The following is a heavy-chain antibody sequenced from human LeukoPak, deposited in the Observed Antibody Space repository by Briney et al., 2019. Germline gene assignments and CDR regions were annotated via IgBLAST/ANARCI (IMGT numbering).Heavy chain of an antibody. J-gene: IGHJ4*02. Sequence: ASVKVSCKASGYTFTGYYMHWVRQAPGQGLERMGWISPNSGGTKYAQKFQDRVTMTRDTSITTAYMELSRLRSDDTAVYYCARGGYSGYDISDYWGQGTLVTVSS. D-gene: IGHD5-12*01. CDR1: GYTFTGYY. V-gene: IGHV1-2*02. CDR2: ISPNSGGT. CDR3: ARGGYSGYDISDY.